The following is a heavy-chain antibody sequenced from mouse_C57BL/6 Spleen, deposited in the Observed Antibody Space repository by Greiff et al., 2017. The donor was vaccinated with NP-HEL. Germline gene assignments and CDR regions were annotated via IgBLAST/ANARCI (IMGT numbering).Heavy chain of an antibody. J-gene: IGHJ3*01. CDR2: IDPANGNT. V-gene: IGHV14-3*01. CDR3: AKEGRSNYEPFSY. D-gene: IGHD2-5*01. Sequence: VQLQQSVAELVRPGASVKLSCTASGFHIKNTSMHWVKQRPEQGLEWIGRIDPANGNTKYAPKFPGKAPITADTSSNTAYLQLSSLTCEVTAIYYCAKEGRSNYEPFSYWGQGTLLTVSA. CDR1: GFHIKNTS.